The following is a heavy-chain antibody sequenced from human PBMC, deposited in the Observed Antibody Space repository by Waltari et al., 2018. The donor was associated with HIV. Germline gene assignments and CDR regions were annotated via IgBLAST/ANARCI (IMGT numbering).Heavy chain of an antibody. CDR1: GFIVNRNY. CDR3: AREGDSSVYFDY. CDR2: IYSGGDT. V-gene: IGHV3-53*01. Sequence: EVQLVQSGGGLIRPGGSLTLSCAASGFIVNRNYMNWVRQAPGKGLEWVSVIYSGGDTYYADSVQGRFTISRDSSKNTVFLQMNSLRAEDTAVYYCAREGDSSVYFDYWGQGILVSVSS. J-gene: IGHJ4*02. D-gene: IGHD3-22*01.